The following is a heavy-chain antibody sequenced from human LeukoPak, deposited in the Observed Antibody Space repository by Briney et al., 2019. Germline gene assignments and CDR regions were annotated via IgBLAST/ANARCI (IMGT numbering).Heavy chain of an antibody. J-gene: IGHJ4*02. CDR3: ARRSGIAVAGAFDY. V-gene: IGHV3-23*01. CDR2: ISGSGDST. D-gene: IGHD6-19*01. CDR1: GFTFSNYA. Sequence: AGGSLRLSCAASGFTFSNYAMRWVRQAPGKGLEWVSGISGSGDSTYHADSVKGRFTISRDNSKNTLYLQMNSLRAEDTAVYYCARRSGIAVAGAFDYWGQGTLVTVSS.